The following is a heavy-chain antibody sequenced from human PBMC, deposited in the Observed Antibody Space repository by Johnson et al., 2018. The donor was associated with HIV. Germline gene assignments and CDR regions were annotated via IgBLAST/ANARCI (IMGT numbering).Heavy chain of an antibody. CDR2: IGTAGDT. Sequence: VQLVESGGGVIRPGGSLRLSCAASGFTFSSYDMHWVRQATGKGLEWVSAIGTAGDTYYPGSVKGRFTISRENAKNSLYLQMNSLRAEDTAVYYCAKNGARGDAFDIWGQGTMVTVSS. CDR3: AKNGARGDAFDI. J-gene: IGHJ3*02. D-gene: IGHD2-8*01. CDR1: GFTFSSYD. V-gene: IGHV3-13*01.